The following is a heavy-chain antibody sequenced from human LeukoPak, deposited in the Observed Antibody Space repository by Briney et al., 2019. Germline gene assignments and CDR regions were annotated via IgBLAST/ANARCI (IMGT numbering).Heavy chain of an antibody. CDR2: IIPIFGTA. CDR1: GYTFTSYA. D-gene: IGHD1-14*01. J-gene: IGHJ3*02. CDR3: ARDGTGTGDAFDI. Sequence: SVKVSCKASGYTFTSYATSWVRQAPGQGLEWMGGIIPIFGTANYAQKFQGRVTITADESTSTAYMELSSLRSEDTAVYYCARDGTGTGDAFDIWGQGTMVPVSS. V-gene: IGHV1-69*13.